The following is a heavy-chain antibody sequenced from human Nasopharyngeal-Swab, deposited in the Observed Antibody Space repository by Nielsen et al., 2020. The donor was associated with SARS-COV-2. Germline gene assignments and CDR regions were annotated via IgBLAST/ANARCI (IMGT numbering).Heavy chain of an antibody. CDR2: ISGSGGST. CDR3: AKEGKYVWGSYRYPDY. D-gene: IGHD3-16*02. CDR1: GFTFSSYA. Sequence: GGSLRLSCVGSGFTFSSYAMSWVRQAPGKGLEWVSAISGSGGSTYYADSVKGRFTISRDNSKNTLYLQMNSLRAEDTAVYYCAKEGKYVWGSYRYPDYWGQGTLVTVSS. V-gene: IGHV3-23*01. J-gene: IGHJ4*02.